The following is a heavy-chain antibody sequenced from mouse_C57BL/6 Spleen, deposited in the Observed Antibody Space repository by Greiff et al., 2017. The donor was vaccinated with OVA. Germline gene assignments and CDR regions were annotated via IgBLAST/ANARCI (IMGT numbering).Heavy chain of an antibody. CDR3: ARDRGYDWFAY. J-gene: IGHJ3*01. CDR2: ISYDGSN. D-gene: IGHD2-2*01. V-gene: IGHV3-6*01. Sequence: VQLKESGPGLVKPSQSLSLTCSVTGYSITSGYYWNWIRQFPGNKLEWMGYISYDGSNNYNPSLKNRISITRDTSKNQFFLKLNSVTTEDTATYYCARDRGYDWFAYWGQGTLVTVSA. CDR1: GYSITSGYY.